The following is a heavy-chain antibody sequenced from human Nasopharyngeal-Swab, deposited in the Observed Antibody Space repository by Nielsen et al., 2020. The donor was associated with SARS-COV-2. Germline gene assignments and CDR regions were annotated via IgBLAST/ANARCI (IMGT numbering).Heavy chain of an antibody. V-gene: IGHV1-2*06. J-gene: IGHJ6*02. CDR3: ARGSYYSYGMDV. CDR2: INPNSGDT. CDR1: GYTFTGYW. Sequence: ASVTVSCQASGYTFTGYWLYWVRQAPGQGLEWMGRINPNSGDTKYAQKFQGRVTMPRDTSISTVYMELSRLTSDDTAVYYCARGSYYSYGMDVWGQGTTVTVSS.